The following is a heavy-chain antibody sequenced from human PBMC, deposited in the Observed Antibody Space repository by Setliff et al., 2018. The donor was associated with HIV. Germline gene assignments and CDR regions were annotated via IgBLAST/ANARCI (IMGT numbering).Heavy chain of an antibody. CDR2: IPYDGSYK. J-gene: IGHJ4*02. D-gene: IGHD2-15*01. Sequence: GGSLRLSCAASGFSFSSYGLHWVRQAPGKGLEWVAFIPYDGSYKYYADSVKGRFTISRDNSRTTMYLQMNSLRAEDTAVYYCAKRATATAPFDYWGQGTLVTV. CDR3: AKRATATAPFDY. V-gene: IGHV3-30*02. CDR1: GFSFSSYG.